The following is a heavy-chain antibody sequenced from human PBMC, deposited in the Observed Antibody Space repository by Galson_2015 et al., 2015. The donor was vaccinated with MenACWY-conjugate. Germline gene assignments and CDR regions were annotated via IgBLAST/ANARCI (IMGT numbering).Heavy chain of an antibody. CDR3: ARAIFYDSSGYGA. CDR1: GYTFTSYG. J-gene: IGHJ5*02. CDR2: ISAYNGNT. D-gene: IGHD3-22*01. Sequence: QSGAEVKKPGESLRISCKASGYTFTSYGISWVRQAPGQGLEWMGWISAYNGNTNYAQKLQGRVTMTTDTSTSTAYMELRSLRSDDTAVYYCARAIFYDSSGYGAWGQGTLVTVSS. V-gene: IGHV1-18*01.